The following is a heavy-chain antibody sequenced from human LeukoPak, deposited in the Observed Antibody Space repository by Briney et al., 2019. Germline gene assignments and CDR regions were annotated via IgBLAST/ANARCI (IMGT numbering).Heavy chain of an antibody. J-gene: IGHJ4*02. Sequence: PGGSLRLSCAASGFTFSAYAMTWVRQAPGRGLEWVSAITGSGGATYYVDSVKGRFTISRDNSKNTLYLQMNSLRAEDTAVYYCATGLPQGGYSYALLRLWGQGTLVTVSS. D-gene: IGHD5-18*01. CDR2: ITGSGGAT. CDR3: ATGLPQGGYSYALLRL. V-gene: IGHV3-23*01. CDR1: GFTFSAYA.